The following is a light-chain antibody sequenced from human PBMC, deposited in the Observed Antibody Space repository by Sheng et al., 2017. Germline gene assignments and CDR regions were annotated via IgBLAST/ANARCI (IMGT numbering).Light chain of an antibody. CDR3: QQYSFYPWT. CDR2: KAA. V-gene: IGKV1-5*03. CDR1: QNIDKW. Sequence: DMQMTQSPSTLAASVGDRVTITCRASQNIDKWLAWYQQKPGKAPKLLIYKAATLQSGVPSRFSGSGSGTEFTLTITSLQPDDFATYYCQQYSFYPWTFGRGTKVEI. J-gene: IGKJ1*01.